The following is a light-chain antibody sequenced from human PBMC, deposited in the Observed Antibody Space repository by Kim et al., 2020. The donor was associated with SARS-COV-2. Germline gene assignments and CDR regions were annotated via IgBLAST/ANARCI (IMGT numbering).Light chain of an antibody. CDR1: SSDVGSYNL. CDR3: CSYAGSSTSYVV. CDR2: EGS. J-gene: IGLJ2*01. V-gene: IGLV2-23*01. Sequence: SLTISCTGTSSDVGSYNLVSWYQQHPGKAPKLMIYEGSKRPSGVSNRFSGSKSGNTASLTISGLQAEDEADYYCCSYAGSSTSYVVFGGGTKLTVL.